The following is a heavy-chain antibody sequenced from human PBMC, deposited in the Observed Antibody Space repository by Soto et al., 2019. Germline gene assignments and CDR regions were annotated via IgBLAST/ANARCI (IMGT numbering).Heavy chain of an antibody. V-gene: IGHV1-18*01. CDR1: GYTFTSYG. D-gene: IGHD6-6*01. Sequence: QVHLVQSGAEVKKPGASVKVSCKASGYTFTSYGITWVRQAPGQGLEGMGWISAHNGNTDYAQKLQGRVIVTRDTSTSTAYMELRSLRSADTAVYYCARGRDGDYWGQGALVTVSS. CDR3: ARGRDGDY. CDR2: ISAHNGNT. J-gene: IGHJ4*02.